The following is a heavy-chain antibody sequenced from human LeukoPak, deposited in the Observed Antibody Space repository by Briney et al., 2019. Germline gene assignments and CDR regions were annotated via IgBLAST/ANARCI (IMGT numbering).Heavy chain of an antibody. D-gene: IGHD6-19*01. V-gene: IGHV5-51*01. CDR1: GYSFATSW. Sequence: GESLKISCKASGYSFATSWIAWVRQMPGKGLEWMGIIYPGDSDARYSPSFQGQVTISADKSISTVYLQWNSLKASDTAMYYCARRDGSAWFYFDYWGQGTLVAVS. J-gene: IGHJ4*02. CDR3: ARRDGSAWFYFDY. CDR2: IYPGDSDA.